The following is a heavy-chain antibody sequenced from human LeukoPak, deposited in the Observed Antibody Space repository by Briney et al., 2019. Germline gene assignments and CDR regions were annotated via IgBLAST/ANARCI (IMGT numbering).Heavy chain of an antibody. J-gene: IGHJ3*01. CDR2: IKQDGSEK. CDR1: GFTFSSYW. CDR3: ARAPAQNWNYKNDAFDF. V-gene: IGHV3-7*01. Sequence: PGGSLRLPCAASGFTFSSYWMSWVRQAPGKGLEWVANIKQDGSEKYYVDSVKGRFSISRDNPKRSLYLQMSNLRAEDTAVYYCARAPAQNWNYKNDAFDFWGQGTMVTVSS. D-gene: IGHD1-7*01.